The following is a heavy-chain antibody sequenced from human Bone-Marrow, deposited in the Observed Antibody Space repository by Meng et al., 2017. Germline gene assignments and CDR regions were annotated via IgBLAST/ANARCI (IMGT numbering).Heavy chain of an antibody. CDR2: INTDGSST. CDR3: ARFTPFDY. V-gene: IGHV3-74*01. J-gene: IGHJ4*02. Sequence: LVGSAGALVQPGGSLRLSCTASGFTFSSYWMHWVSQAQGKGPVWVSRINTDGSSTDYADSVKGRFTISRDNAKNTLYLQMNSLRAEDTAMYYCARFTPFDYWGQGTLVTVSS. CDR1: GFTFSSYW.